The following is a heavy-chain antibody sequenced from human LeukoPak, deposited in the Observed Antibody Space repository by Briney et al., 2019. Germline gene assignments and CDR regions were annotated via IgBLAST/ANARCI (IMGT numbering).Heavy chain of an antibody. CDR1: GGSISSGGYY. CDR3: VRDNIPVAGTGLSWFDP. Sequence: PSETLSLTCTVSGGSISSGGYYWSWIRQPPGKGLEWIGYIYHSGSTYYNPSLKSRFTISVDRSKNHFSLKLSSVTAADTAVYYCVRDNIPVAGTGLSWFDPWGQGTLVTVSS. V-gene: IGHV4-30-2*01. D-gene: IGHD6-13*01. J-gene: IGHJ5*02. CDR2: IYHSGST.